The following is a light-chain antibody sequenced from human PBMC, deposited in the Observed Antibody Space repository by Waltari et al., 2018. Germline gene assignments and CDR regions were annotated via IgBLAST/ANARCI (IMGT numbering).Light chain of an antibody. CDR1: QGISSY. Sequence: AIRITQSPSSLSASTGDRVTITCRASQGISSYLAWYQQKPGKAPKLLIYAASTLQSGVPSRFRGSGSWTYFTLTISCLQSEDFATYYCQQYYSYLLTFGGGTKVEIK. CDR3: QQYYSYLLT. V-gene: IGKV1-8*01. J-gene: IGKJ4*01. CDR2: AAS.